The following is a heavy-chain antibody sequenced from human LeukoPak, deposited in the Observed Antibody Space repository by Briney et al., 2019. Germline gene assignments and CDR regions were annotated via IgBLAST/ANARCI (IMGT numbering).Heavy chain of an antibody. V-gene: IGHV4-38-2*02. CDR1: GFSITRGYY. CDR3: ARVRPNLLRYFDY. D-gene: IGHD4/OR15-4a*01. Sequence: KPSETLSLTCTVSGFSITRGYYWGWIRQPPGKGLEWIGTIHHSGSTDYNPSLKSRLTISVDTSKNQFSLKLSSVTAADTAVYYCARVRPNLLRYFDYWGQGTLVTVSS. CDR2: IHHSGST. J-gene: IGHJ4*02.